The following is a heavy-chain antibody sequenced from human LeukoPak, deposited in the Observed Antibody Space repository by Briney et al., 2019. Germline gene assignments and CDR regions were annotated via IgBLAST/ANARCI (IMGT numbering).Heavy chain of an antibody. Sequence: ASVKVSCKASGYTFTSYYMHWVRQAPGQGLEWMGIINPSGGSTSYAQKFQGRVTMTRDTSTSTVYMELSGLRSEDTAVYYCARAAESNAFDIWGQGTMVTVSS. CDR2: INPSGGST. CDR3: ARAAESNAFDI. V-gene: IGHV1-46*01. CDR1: GYTFTSYY. J-gene: IGHJ3*02.